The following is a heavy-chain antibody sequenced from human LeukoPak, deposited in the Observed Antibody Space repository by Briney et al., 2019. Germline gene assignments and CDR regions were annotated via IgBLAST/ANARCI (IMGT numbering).Heavy chain of an antibody. V-gene: IGHV3-48*03. D-gene: IGHD3-10*01. CDR1: GFTFSSYE. Sequence: PGGSLRLSCAASGFTFSSYEMNWVRQAPGKGLEWVSYISSSGSTIYYADSVKGRFTISRDNAKNSLYLQMNSLRAEDTAVYYCARAAHRGFSFDYWGQGTLVTVSS. CDR2: ISSSGSTI. J-gene: IGHJ4*02. CDR3: ARAAHRGFSFDY.